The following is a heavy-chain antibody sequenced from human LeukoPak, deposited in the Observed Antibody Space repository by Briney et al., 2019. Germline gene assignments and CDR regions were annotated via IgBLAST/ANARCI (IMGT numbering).Heavy chain of an antibody. D-gene: IGHD1-26*01. CDR2: ISSSSSYI. Sequence: GGSLRLSCAVSGFTLSTYSMNWVRQAPGKGLEWVSSISSSSSYIYYADSVKGRFTISRDNAKNSLYLQMNSLRAEDTAVYHCARDTSGSYYIDCWGQRTLVTVSS. V-gene: IGHV3-21*01. CDR1: GFTLSTYS. CDR3: ARDTSGSYYIDC. J-gene: IGHJ4*02.